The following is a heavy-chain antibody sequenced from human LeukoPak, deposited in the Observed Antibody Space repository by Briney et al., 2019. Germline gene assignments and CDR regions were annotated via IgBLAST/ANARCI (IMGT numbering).Heavy chain of an antibody. Sequence: GGSLRLSCAASGFTFSSYWMSWVRQAPGKGLEWVANIKQDGSEKYYVDSVKGRFTISRDNAKNSLYLQMNSLRAEDTAVYYCARGIGYSYDNPFDYWGQGTLVTASS. CDR2: IKQDGSEK. V-gene: IGHV3-7*03. J-gene: IGHJ4*02. CDR1: GFTFSSYW. CDR3: ARGIGYSYDNPFDY. D-gene: IGHD5-18*01.